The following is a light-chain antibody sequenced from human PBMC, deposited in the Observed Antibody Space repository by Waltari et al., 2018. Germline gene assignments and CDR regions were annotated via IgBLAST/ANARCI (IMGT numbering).Light chain of an antibody. V-gene: IGLV2-14*01. Sequence: QSALTQPASVSGSPGQSVSISCTGTSNDVGGYGHVSWYQQFPDKAPKLMIYEVSYRPSGVPSRFSGSKSGNTASLTISGLQAEDEAVYYCSSHTSTVPHVFGTGTKVTVV. CDR2: EVS. CDR3: SSHTSTVPHV. J-gene: IGLJ1*01. CDR1: SNDVGGYGH.